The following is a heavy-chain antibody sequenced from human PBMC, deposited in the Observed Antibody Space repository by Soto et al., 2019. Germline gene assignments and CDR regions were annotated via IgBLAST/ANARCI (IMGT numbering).Heavy chain of an antibody. V-gene: IGHV1-18*01. D-gene: IGHD3-22*01. CDR2: ISAYNGNT. CDR3: ASYDSSGYDAFDI. CDR1: GYTFTSYG. J-gene: IGHJ3*02. Sequence: ASVKVSCKASGYTFTSYGISWVRQAPGQGPEWMGWISAYNGNTNYAQKLQGRVTMTTDTSTSTAYMELRSLRSDDTAVYYCASYDSSGYDAFDIWGQGTMVTVSS.